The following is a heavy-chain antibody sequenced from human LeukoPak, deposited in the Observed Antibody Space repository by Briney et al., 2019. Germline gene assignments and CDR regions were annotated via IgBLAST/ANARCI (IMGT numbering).Heavy chain of an antibody. CDR1: GGPISSYY. Sequence: SETLSLTCTVSGGPISSYYWSWIRQPPGKGLEWIGYIYYSGSTNYNPSLKSRVTISVDTSKNQFSLKLSSVTAADTAVYYCAAGVGSRLPSDLWFGGGPSYNWFDPWGQGTLVTVSS. CDR2: IYYSGST. J-gene: IGHJ5*02. D-gene: IGHD3-10*01. V-gene: IGHV4-59*12. CDR3: AAGVGSRLPSDLWFGGGPSYNWFDP.